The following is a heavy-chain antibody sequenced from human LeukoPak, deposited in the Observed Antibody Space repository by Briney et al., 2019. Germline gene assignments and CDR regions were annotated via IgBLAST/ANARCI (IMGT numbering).Heavy chain of an antibody. D-gene: IGHD5-18*01. CDR2: LFDSVNT. Sequence: SETLSLTCTVSGGSISSHYWSWIRQPPGKGLEWIAYLFDSVNTKDNPSLQSRLTLSADTSKNQFSLRLSSVTAADTAVYYCATIKRGSTFGYFDFWGQGIKVTVSS. CDR1: GGSISSHY. CDR3: ATIKRGSTFGYFDF. V-gene: IGHV4-59*11. J-gene: IGHJ4*02.